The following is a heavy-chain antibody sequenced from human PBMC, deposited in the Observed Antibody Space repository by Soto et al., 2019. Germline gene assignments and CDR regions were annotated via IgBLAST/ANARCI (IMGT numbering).Heavy chain of an antibody. J-gene: IGHJ3*02. D-gene: IGHD2-15*01. CDR1: GYTFTSYY. V-gene: IGHV1-46*01. Sequence: ASVKVSCKASGYTFTSYYMHWVRQAPGQGLEWMGIINPSGGSTSYAQKFQGRVTMTRDTSTSTVYMELNSLRAEDTAVYYCAPHVYCSGGSCQYDAFAIRGQGTMVTVSS. CDR2: INPSGGST. CDR3: APHVYCSGGSCQYDAFAI.